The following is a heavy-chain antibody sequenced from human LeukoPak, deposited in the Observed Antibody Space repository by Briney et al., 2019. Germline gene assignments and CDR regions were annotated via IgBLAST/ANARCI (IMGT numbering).Heavy chain of an antibody. CDR3: ARLPLGSPGTNAFDI. CDR1: GYSLTTYW. Sequence: GESLKISCKGSGYSLTTYWIGWVRQMPGKGLEWMGIIYPGDSDTRYSPSFQGQVTISADKSISTAYLQWSGLKASDTAMYYCARLPLGSPGTNAFDIWGPGTMVTVSS. J-gene: IGHJ3*02. V-gene: IGHV5-51*01. D-gene: IGHD1/OR15-1a*01. CDR2: IYPGDSDT.